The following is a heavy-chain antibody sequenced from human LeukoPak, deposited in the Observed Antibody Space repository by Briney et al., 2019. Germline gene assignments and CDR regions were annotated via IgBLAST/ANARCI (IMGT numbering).Heavy chain of an antibody. Sequence: SETLSLTCTVSGGSISSSSYYWGWIRQPTGKGLEWIGNIFYSGSTYYNPSLKSRVTISADTSKNQFSLKMNSVTAADTAVYYCARHQFQLLVNDDAFDVWGQGTMVTVSS. V-gene: IGHV4-39*01. CDR3: ARHQFQLLVNDDAFDV. J-gene: IGHJ3*01. CDR2: IFYSGST. CDR1: GGSISSSSYY. D-gene: IGHD2-2*01.